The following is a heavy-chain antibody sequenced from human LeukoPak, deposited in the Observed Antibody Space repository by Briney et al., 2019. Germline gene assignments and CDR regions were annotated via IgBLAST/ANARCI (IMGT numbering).Heavy chain of an antibody. Sequence: GGSLRLSCVASGFTFDSYTMNWVRQAPGKGLEWVSYISDSSNYIYYADSVKGRFTISRDNAKNSLYLQMNSLRAEDTAVYYCARGFSGSYIFAWDYWGQGTLVTVSS. V-gene: IGHV3-21*05. CDR3: ARGFSGSYIFAWDY. J-gene: IGHJ4*02. D-gene: IGHD3-10*01. CDR1: GFTFDSYT. CDR2: ISDSSNYI.